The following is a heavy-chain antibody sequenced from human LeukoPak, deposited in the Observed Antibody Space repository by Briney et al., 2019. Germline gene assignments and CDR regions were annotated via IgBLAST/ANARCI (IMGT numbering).Heavy chain of an antibody. CDR1: GFTFSSYW. Sequence: AGGSLRLSCAASGFTFSSYWMHWVRQVPGKGLVWVSRTNTGGSSTTYADSVKGRFTISRDNAKNTLYLQMNSLRAEDTAVYYCARSNQADDYWGQGTLVTVSS. CDR3: ARSNQADDY. J-gene: IGHJ4*02. CDR2: TNTGGSST. V-gene: IGHV3-74*01. D-gene: IGHD4-11*01.